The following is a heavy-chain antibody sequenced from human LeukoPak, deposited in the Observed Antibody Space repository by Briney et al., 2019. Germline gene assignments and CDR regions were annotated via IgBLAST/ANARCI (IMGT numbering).Heavy chain of an antibody. CDR3: VRHYYYGSGGFNLFDY. Sequence: GGSLRLSCAASGFTFSSYWMHWVRQAPGKGLVSVSRITSDGSSTAYADSVKGRCTISRDNAKNTLYLQMNSLRAEDTAVYYCVRHYYYGSGGFNLFDYWGQGTLVTVSS. CDR2: ITSDGSST. D-gene: IGHD3-22*01. CDR1: GFTFSSYW. V-gene: IGHV3-74*01. J-gene: IGHJ4*02.